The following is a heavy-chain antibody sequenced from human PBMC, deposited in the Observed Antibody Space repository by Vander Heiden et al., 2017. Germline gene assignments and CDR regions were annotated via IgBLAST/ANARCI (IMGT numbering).Heavy chain of an antibody. D-gene: IGHD4-17*01. CDR3: ARDRSPGGDSGKD. Sequence: EVQLVDSGGGLIQPGGSLRLSCAASGFTVSSNYMSWVSQAPGKGLEWVSVIYSGGSTYYADSVKGRFTISRDNSKNTLYLQMNSLRAEETAVYYCARDRSPGGDSGKDWGQGTLVTVSS. CDR1: GFTVSSNY. V-gene: IGHV3-53*01. CDR2: IYSGGST. J-gene: IGHJ4*02.